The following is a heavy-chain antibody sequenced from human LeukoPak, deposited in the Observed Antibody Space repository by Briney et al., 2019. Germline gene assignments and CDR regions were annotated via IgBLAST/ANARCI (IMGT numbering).Heavy chain of an antibody. CDR3: TRGVLPARFDS. CDR2: INPNNGGT. D-gene: IGHD2-2*01. V-gene: IGHV1-2*02. J-gene: IGHJ5*01. CDR1: GYTFTGYW. Sequence: ASVKVSCKAPGYTFTGYWIHWVRQAPGQGFEWMGWINPNNGGTNYAQKFQGRVTMTRDTSTSTVYMELSSLISDDTAVYYCTRGVLPARFDSWGQGTLVTVTS.